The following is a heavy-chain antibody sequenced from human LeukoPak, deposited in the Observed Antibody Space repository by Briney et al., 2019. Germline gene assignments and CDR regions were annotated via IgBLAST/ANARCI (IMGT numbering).Heavy chain of an antibody. CDR1: GFTFSSYS. J-gene: IGHJ4*02. V-gene: IGHV3-48*02. CDR2: ISSDSSTI. Sequence: PGGSLRLSCAASGFTFSSYSMIWVRQAPGKGLEWVSYISSDSSTIYYADSVKGRFTISRDNAKNSLYLQMNSLRDEDTAVYYCALPLRDGDFYFDYWGQGALVTVSS. D-gene: IGHD4-17*01. CDR3: ALPLRDGDFYFDY.